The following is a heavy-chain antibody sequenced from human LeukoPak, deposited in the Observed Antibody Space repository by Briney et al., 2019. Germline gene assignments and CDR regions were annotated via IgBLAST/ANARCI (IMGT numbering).Heavy chain of an antibody. Sequence: GASVKVSCKASGYTFTNYGISWVRQAPGQGPEWMGWISAYNGNTNYAQKLQGRVTMTTDTSTSTAYMELRSLRSDDTAVYYCARDQVHIVVVVAATFNYYYYMDVWGKGTTVTVSS. V-gene: IGHV1-18*01. CDR3: ARDQVHIVVVVAATFNYYYYMDV. D-gene: IGHD2-15*01. CDR1: GYTFTNYG. CDR2: ISAYNGNT. J-gene: IGHJ6*03.